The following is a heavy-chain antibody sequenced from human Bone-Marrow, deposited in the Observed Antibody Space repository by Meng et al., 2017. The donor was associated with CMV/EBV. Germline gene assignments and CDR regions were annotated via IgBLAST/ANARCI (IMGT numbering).Heavy chain of an antibody. Sequence: GGSLRLSCAASGFTFSSYAMHWVRQAPGKGLEWVAVISYDGSNKYYADSVKGRFTISRDNSKNTLYLQMNSLRAEDTALYYCAKALFGVVPAAGDAFDIWGQGTMVTVSS. CDR1: GFTFSSYA. CDR2: ISYDGSNK. D-gene: IGHD2-2*01. J-gene: IGHJ3*02. CDR3: AKALFGVVPAAGDAFDI. V-gene: IGHV3-30-3*01.